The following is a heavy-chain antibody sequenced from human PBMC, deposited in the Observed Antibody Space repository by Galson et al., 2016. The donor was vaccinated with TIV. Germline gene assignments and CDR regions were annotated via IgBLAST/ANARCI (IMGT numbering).Heavy chain of an antibody. CDR3: ARLIFPYASADY. D-gene: IGHD2-21*02. J-gene: IGHJ4*02. V-gene: IGHV5-51*03. Sequence: QSGAEVKKPGESLQISCKGSGYSFTNYWIGWVRQMPGKGLEWMGIIYPGDSNTRYSPSFQGQVSISADWSISTAYLQWSSLKASDTAVFYCARLIFPYASADYWGQGTLVTVSS. CDR1: GYSFTNYW. CDR2: IYPGDSNT.